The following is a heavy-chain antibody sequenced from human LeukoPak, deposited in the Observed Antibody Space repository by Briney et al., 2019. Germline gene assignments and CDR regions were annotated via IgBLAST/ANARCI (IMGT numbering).Heavy chain of an antibody. CDR2: ISGSGGGT. CDR1: GFTFSSYA. J-gene: IGHJ4*02. CDR3: AKGRYCSGGSCFLAMVHTNDY. V-gene: IGHV3-23*01. D-gene: IGHD2-15*01. Sequence: GGSLRLSCAASGFTFSSYAMSWVRQAPGKGLEWVSAISGSGGGTYYADSVKGRFTISRDNSKNTLYLQMNSLRAEDTAVYYCAKGRYCSGGSCFLAMVHTNDYWGQGTLVTVSS.